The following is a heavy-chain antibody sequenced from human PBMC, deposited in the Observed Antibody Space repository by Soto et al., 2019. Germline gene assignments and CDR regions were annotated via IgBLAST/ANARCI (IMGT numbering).Heavy chain of an antibody. CDR1: GFTVRISA. D-gene: IGHD2-2*01. CDR3: AKDFAVVVPAAAQGMDV. CDR2: LSGSGSSI. J-gene: IGHJ6*02. V-gene: IGHV3-23*01. Sequence: VCLQLGCAACGFTVRISAVTGVRQATGKGLEWVSSLSGSGSSIYYADSVKGRFIISRDNSKNALYLQMNSLRVDDTAVYYCAKDFAVVVPAAAQGMDVWGQGTTVTGSS.